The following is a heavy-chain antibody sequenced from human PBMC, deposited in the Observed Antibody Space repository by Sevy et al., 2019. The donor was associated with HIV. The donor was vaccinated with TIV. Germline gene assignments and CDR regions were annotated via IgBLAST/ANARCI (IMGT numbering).Heavy chain of an antibody. V-gene: IGHV3-49*04. D-gene: IGHD1-26*01. Sequence: GGSLRLSCTASGFSFGDYAMNWVRQAPGKGLEWVAFLKNKARGGTLDHAASVKGRITISRDDSKSIVYLQMNDLRTEDTGVYYCTRWEGAQSIFDCWGQGALVTVSS. CDR1: GFSFGDYA. CDR2: LKNKARGGTL. CDR3: TRWEGAQSIFDC. J-gene: IGHJ4*02.